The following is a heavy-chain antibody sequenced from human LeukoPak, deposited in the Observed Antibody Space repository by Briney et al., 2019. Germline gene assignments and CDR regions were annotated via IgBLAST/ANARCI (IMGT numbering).Heavy chain of an antibody. CDR2: IIPIFGTA. Sequence: SVKVSCKASGGTFSSYAISWVRQAPGQGLEWMGGIIPIFGTANYAQKFQGRVTITADESTSTAYMELSSLRSEDTAVYYCARDHNIVAPFDYWGQGTLVTVSS. J-gene: IGHJ4*02. CDR1: GGTFSSYA. D-gene: IGHD5-12*01. V-gene: IGHV1-69*13. CDR3: ARDHNIVAPFDY.